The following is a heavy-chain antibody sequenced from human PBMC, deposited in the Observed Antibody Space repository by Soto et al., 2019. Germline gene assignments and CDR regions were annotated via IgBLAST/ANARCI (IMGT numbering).Heavy chain of an antibody. CDR1: GFTFSSYA. CDR2: ISYDGSNK. D-gene: IGHD3-22*01. J-gene: IGHJ4*02. Sequence: QVQLVESGGGVVQPGRSLRLSCAASGFTFSSYAMHWVRQAPGKGLEWVAVISYDGSNKYYADSVKGRFTISRDNSKNTLYLQMNSLRAEDTAVYYCARDSNYYDSSCYYCFDYWGQGTLVTVSS. V-gene: IGHV3-30-3*01. CDR3: ARDSNYYDSSCYYCFDY.